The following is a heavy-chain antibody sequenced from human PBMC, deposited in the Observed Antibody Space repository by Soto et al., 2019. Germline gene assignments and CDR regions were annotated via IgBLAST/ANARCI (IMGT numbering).Heavy chain of an antibody. CDR1: GGSFSGYY. CDR3: ARESHDILTGPPWVWYFDL. V-gene: IGHV4-34*01. CDR2: INDRGSI. D-gene: IGHD3-9*01. Sequence: QVQLQQWGAGPLRPLETLSLTCGVSGGSFSGYYWAWIRQSPGKGLEWIGEINDRGSINYNPSLKSRVSISAHTSKNHYSLNLRSVTAADTAVYYCARESHDILTGPPWVWYFDLWGRGTLVTVSS. J-gene: IGHJ2*01.